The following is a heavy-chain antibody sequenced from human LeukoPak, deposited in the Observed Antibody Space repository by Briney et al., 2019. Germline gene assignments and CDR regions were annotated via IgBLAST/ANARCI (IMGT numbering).Heavy chain of an antibody. CDR3: ARDQGAPHPGFDY. CDR2: IKHDGSEK. Sequence: QPGGSLRLSCAASGFTFSSYWMSWVRQAPGKGLEWVANIKHDGSEKYYVDSVKGRFTISRDNAKNSLYLQMNSLRAEDTAVYYCARDQGAPHPGFDYWGQGTLVTVSS. D-gene: IGHD3-10*01. CDR1: GFTFSSYW. V-gene: IGHV3-7*01. J-gene: IGHJ4*02.